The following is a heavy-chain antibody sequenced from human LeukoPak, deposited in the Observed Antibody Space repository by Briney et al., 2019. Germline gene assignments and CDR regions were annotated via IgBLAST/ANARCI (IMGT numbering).Heavy chain of an antibody. D-gene: IGHD5-12*01. CDR3: AREYSGYDRFDY. CDR1: GFTFSSYS. J-gene: IGHJ4*02. Sequence: PGGSLRLSCAASGFTFSSYSMNWVRQAPGKGLEWVSSISSSSSYIYYADSVKGRFTISRDNAKNSLYLQMNSLRAEDTAVYYCAREYSGYDRFDYWGQGTLVTVSS. CDR2: ISSSSSYI. V-gene: IGHV3-21*01.